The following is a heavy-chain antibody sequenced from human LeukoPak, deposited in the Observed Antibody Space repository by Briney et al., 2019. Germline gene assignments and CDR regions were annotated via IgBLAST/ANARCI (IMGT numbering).Heavy chain of an antibody. CDR2: INPNSGGT. CDR1: GGTFSSYA. J-gene: IGHJ3*02. CDR3: AREGATDAFDI. D-gene: IGHD1-26*01. Sequence: ASVKVSCKASGGTFSSYAISWVRQAPGQGLEWMGWINPNSGGTNYAQKFQGWVTMTRDTSISTAYMELSRLRSDDTAVYYCAREGATDAFDIWGQGTMVTVSS. V-gene: IGHV1-2*04.